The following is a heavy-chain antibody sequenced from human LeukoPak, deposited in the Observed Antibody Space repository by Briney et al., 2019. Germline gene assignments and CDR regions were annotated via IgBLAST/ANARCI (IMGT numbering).Heavy chain of an antibody. Sequence: SETLSLTCTVSGGSISSYYWSWIRQPPGKGLEWIGFIHYSGSTNYNPSLKSRVTISVDTSKNQFSLKLSSVTAADTAVYYCARMPGYNSLPWGQGTLVTVSS. CDR3: ARMPGYNSLP. D-gene: IGHD6-13*01. V-gene: IGHV4-59*12. CDR2: IHYSGST. J-gene: IGHJ5*02. CDR1: GGSISSYY.